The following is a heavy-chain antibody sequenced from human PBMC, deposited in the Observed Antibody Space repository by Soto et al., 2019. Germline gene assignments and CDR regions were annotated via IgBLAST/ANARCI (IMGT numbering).Heavy chain of an antibody. J-gene: IGHJ4*02. D-gene: IGHD1-1*01. CDR2: IDHSGSA. CDR3: AGELATFYFHY. V-gene: IGHV4-30-4*01. Sequence: QVQLQESGPGLVKPSQTLSLTCTVSAGSIRSGDYYWTWIRQPPGEGLEWIGYIDHSGSAYYNPSLKSRATISIDTSNNRCSLKMTSVTAADTAVYYCAGELATFYFHYWGQGTLVTVSS. CDR1: AGSIRSGDYY.